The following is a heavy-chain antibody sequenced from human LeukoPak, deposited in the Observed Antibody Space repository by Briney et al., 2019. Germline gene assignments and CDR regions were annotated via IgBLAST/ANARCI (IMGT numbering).Heavy chain of an antibody. Sequence: SETLSLTCTVFGGSISSSNYYWGWIRQPPGKGLEWIGSIYYSGSTHYSPSLKSRVTISVDTSKNQFSLKLSSVTAADTAVYYCARDTPYYCDNSGYNYWGQGTLVTVSS. D-gene: IGHD3-22*01. CDR2: IYYSGST. CDR3: ARDTPYYCDNSGYNY. J-gene: IGHJ4*02. V-gene: IGHV4-39*07. CDR1: GGSISSSNYY.